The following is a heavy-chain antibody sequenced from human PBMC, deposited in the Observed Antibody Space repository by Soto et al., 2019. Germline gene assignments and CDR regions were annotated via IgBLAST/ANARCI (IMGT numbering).Heavy chain of an antibody. CDR1: GGSISSGGDS. D-gene: IGHD5-18*01. J-gene: IGHJ3*02. CDR3: ARVWGYSYGLASDI. V-gene: IGHV4-30-2*01. Sequence: QLQLQESGSGLVKPSQTLSLTCAVSGGSISSGGDSWSWIRQPPGKGLEWIGYIYHSGSTYYNPSLKSRVTIPGXRXKSQFSLKLSSVTAADTAVYYCARVWGYSYGLASDIWGQGTMVTVSS. CDR2: IYHSGST.